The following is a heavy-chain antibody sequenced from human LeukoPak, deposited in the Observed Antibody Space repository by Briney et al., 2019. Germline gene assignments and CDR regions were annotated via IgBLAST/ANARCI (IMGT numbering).Heavy chain of an antibody. Sequence: GGSLRPSCAASGFTFSSYSMNWVRQAPGKGLEWVSYISSSSSTIYYADSVKGRFTISRDNAKNSLYLQMNSLRAEDTAVYYCARDFSNDSSGYYYFGAFDIWGQGTMVTVSS. CDR1: GFTFSSYS. V-gene: IGHV3-48*01. CDR2: ISSSSSTI. J-gene: IGHJ3*02. CDR3: ARDFSNDSSGYYYFGAFDI. D-gene: IGHD3-22*01.